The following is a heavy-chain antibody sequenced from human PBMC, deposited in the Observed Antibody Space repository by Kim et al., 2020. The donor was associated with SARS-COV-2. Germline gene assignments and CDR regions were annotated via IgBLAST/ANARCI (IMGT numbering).Heavy chain of an antibody. D-gene: IGHD3-22*01. CDR1: GFSLSTRGVG. V-gene: IGHV2-5*02. CDR3: AHYFYDASYYH. CDR2: IYWDDDK. Sequence: SGPTLVNPTETLTLTCTFSGFSLSTRGVGVGWIRQPPGKALEWLILIYWDDDKRYSPSLKSRLTITKDTSKNQVVLTMTDMAPGDTATYYCAHYFYDASYYHWGQGTLVTVSS. J-gene: IGHJ5*02.